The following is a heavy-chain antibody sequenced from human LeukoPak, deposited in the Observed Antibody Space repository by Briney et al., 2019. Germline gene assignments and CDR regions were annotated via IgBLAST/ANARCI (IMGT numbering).Heavy chain of an antibody. J-gene: IGHJ4*02. CDR1: GFTFSNYA. D-gene: IGHD2-21*01. Sequence: PGGSLRLSCAASGFTFSNYAMSWVRQAPGKGLEWVSAISGSGDNTYYADSVKGRFTISRDSSKNTLFLQMNRLRPEDAAVYYCAKAPVTTCRGAYCYPFDYWGQGTLVTVSS. CDR2: ISGSGDNT. V-gene: IGHV3-23*01. CDR3: AKAPVTTCRGAYCYPFDY.